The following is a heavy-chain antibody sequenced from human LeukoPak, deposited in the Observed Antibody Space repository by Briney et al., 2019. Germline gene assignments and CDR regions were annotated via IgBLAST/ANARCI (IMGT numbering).Heavy chain of an antibody. J-gene: IGHJ4*02. CDR1: GYTLTELS. CDR3: ATRWKLVPSFDY. CDR2: FDPEDGET. Sequence: ASVKVSCKVSGYTLTELSMHWVRQAPGKGLEWMGGFDPEDGETIYAQKFQGRVTMTEDTSTDTAYMELSSLRSEDTAVYYCATRWKLVPSFDYWDQGTLVTVSS. V-gene: IGHV1-24*01. D-gene: IGHD4/OR15-4a*01.